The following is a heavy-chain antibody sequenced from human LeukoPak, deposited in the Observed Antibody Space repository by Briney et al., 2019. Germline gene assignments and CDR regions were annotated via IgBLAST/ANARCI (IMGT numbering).Heavy chain of an antibody. J-gene: IGHJ3*02. D-gene: IGHD6-13*01. V-gene: IGHV1-69*02. Sequence: SVKVSCKASGGTFSSYTISWVRQAPGQGLEWMGRIIPILGIANYAQKFQGRVTITADKSTSTAYMELSSLRSEDTAVYYCASSTSYEGVAAARSHAFDIWGQGTMVTVSS. CDR1: GGTFSSYT. CDR2: IIPILGIA. CDR3: ASSTSYEGVAAARSHAFDI.